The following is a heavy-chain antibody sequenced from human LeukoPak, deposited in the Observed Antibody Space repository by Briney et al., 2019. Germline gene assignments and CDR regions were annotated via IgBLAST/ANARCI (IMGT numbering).Heavy chain of an antibody. Sequence: PGGSLRLSCAASGFTFSSYAMHWVRQAPGKGLEWVSAIDSSGGTTWYADSVKGRFTISRDNSKNTLFLQMYSLRAEDSALYYCAKELSRSAIFDYWGQGTLLTVSS. J-gene: IGHJ4*02. CDR2: IDSSGGTT. CDR3: AKELSRSAIFDY. D-gene: IGHD2-2*01. CDR1: GFTFSSYA. V-gene: IGHV3-23*05.